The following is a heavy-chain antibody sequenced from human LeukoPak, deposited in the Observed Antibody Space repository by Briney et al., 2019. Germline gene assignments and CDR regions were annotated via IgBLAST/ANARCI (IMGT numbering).Heavy chain of an antibody. CDR1: AFTFSSYG. Sequence: PGGSLRLSCAASAFTFSSYGMHWVRQAPGKGLEWVAVISYDGSNKYYTDSVKGRFTISRDNSKDTLYLQMNSLRAEDTAVYYCANDRWDGGNSFMDYWGQGTLVTVSS. CDR2: ISYDGSNK. CDR3: ANDRWDGGNSFMDY. J-gene: IGHJ4*02. V-gene: IGHV3-30*18. D-gene: IGHD4-23*01.